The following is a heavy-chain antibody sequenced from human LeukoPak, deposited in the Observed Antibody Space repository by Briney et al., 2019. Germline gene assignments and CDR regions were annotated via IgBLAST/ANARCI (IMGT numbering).Heavy chain of an antibody. J-gene: IGHJ4*02. Sequence: LGTLSLTCTVSGGSISSSSYYWGWIRQPPGKGLEWIGTVYYDGSTSYNPPLKSRLTIFVDTSNNQFSLKLSSVTAADTAVYYYSRFAASSPVYYFDYWGQGTLVTVSS. D-gene: IGHD6-13*01. CDR3: SRFAASSPVYYFDY. V-gene: IGHV4-39*01. CDR2: VYYDGST. CDR1: GGSISSSSYY.